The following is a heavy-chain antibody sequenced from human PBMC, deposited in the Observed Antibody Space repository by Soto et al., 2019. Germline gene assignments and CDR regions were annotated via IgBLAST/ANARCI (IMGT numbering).Heavy chain of an antibody. V-gene: IGHV3-7*01. CDR1: GFTFSSYW. J-gene: IGHJ4*02. CDR2: IKQDGSEK. D-gene: IGHD5-12*01. Sequence: GGFLRLSCAASGFTFSSYWMSWVRQAPGKGLEWVANIKQDGSEKYYVDSVKGRFTISRDNAKNSLYLQMNSLRAEDTAVYYCALISGYESLDFDYWGQGTLVTV. CDR3: ALISGYESLDFDY.